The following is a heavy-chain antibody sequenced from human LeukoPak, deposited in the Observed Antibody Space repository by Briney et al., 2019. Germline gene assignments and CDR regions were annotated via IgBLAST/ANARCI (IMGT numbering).Heavy chain of an antibody. V-gene: IGHV4-39*07. CDR3: ARGGYYGSSPFDY. D-gene: IGHD3-3*01. CDR2: INHSGST. Sequence: PSETLSLTCTVSGGSISSSSYYWGWIRQPPGKGLEWIGEINHSGSTNYNPSLKSRVTISVDTSKNQFSLKLSSVTAADTAVYYCARGGYYGSSPFDYWGQGTLVTVSS. CDR1: GGSISSSSYY. J-gene: IGHJ4*02.